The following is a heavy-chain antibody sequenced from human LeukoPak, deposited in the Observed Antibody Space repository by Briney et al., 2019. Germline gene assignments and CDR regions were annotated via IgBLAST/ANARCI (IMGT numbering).Heavy chain of an antibody. J-gene: IGHJ6*03. V-gene: IGHV4-59*01. D-gene: IGHD3-16*01. CDR2: IYYSGST. Sequence: SETLSLTCTVSGGSISSYYWSWIRQPPGKGLEWIGYIYYSGSTNYNPSLKSRVTISVDTSKNQFSLELSSVTAADTAVYYCARETSQKGAHYMDVWGKGTTVTISS. CDR1: GGSISSYY. CDR3: ARETSQKGAHYMDV.